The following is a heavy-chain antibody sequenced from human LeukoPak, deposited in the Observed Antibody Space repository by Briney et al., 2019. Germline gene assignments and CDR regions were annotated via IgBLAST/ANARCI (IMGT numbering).Heavy chain of an antibody. Sequence: PGGSLRLSCATSGFTFSSYSMNWVRQAAGKGLEWVSAISGSGGSTYYADSVKGRFTISRDNSKNTLYLQMNSLRAEDTAVYYCANRWFGELSYWGQGTLVTVSS. V-gene: IGHV3-23*01. D-gene: IGHD3-10*01. CDR2: ISGSGGST. CDR1: GFTFSSYS. CDR3: ANRWFGELSY. J-gene: IGHJ4*02.